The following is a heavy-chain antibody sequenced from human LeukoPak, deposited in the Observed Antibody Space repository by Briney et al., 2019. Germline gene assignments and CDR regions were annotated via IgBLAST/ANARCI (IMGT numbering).Heavy chain of an antibody. Sequence: ASVKVSCKASGYTFTGYYMHWVRQAPGQGLEWMGWINPNSGGTNYAQKFQGRVTMTRDTSISIAYMELSRLRSDDTAVYYCARVDGSGSYYKSPWGQGTLVTVSS. D-gene: IGHD3-10*01. CDR1: GYTFTGYY. CDR2: INPNSGGT. J-gene: IGHJ4*02. CDR3: ARVDGSGSYYKSP. V-gene: IGHV1-2*02.